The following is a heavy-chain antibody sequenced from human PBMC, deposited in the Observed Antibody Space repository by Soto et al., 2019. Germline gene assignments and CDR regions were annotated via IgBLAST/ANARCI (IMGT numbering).Heavy chain of an antibody. Sequence: QVQLQESGPGLVKPSGTLSLTCAVSGGSISSSHWWTWVRQSPGKGLDYIGEISHSGTSNSNPSLKSRATLSVDKSKNHFSLTLTSVPAADTAVYYCARVVLTITRGAFDAWGQGTPVIVSS. D-gene: IGHD3-9*01. CDR2: ISHSGTS. J-gene: IGHJ3*01. CDR1: GGSISSSHW. V-gene: IGHV4-4*02. CDR3: ARVVLTITRGAFDA.